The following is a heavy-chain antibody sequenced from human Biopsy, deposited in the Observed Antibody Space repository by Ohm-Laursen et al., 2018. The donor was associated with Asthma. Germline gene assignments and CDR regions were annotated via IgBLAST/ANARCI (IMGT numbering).Heavy chain of an antibody. CDR2: ISLNTGDA. D-gene: IGHD1-26*01. CDR3: ARAPYSDAIDS. CDR1: GFPFTAYS. J-gene: IGHJ4*02. V-gene: IGHV1-2*04. Sequence: SSVKVSCKTSGFPFTAYSIHWVRQAPGQGLEWMAWISLNTGDANLAQKFRDWVTMTRDTSISTAYLVLSGLKSHDTAVYYCARAPYSDAIDSWGQGTLVAVSS.